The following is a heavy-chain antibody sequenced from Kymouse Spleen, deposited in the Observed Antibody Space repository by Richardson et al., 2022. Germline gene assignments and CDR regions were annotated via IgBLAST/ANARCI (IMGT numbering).Heavy chain of an antibody. Sequence: QVQLQQWGAGLLKPSETLSLTCAVYGGSFSGYYWSWIRQPPGKGLEWIGEINHSGSTNYNPSLKSRVTISVDTSKNQFSLKLSSVTAADTAVYYCARGIAAAGGDVWGQGTTVTVSS. CDR3: ARGIAAAGGDV. CDR2: INHSGST. V-gene: IGHV4-34*01. J-gene: IGHJ6*02. CDR1: GGSFSGYY. D-gene: IGHD6-13*01.